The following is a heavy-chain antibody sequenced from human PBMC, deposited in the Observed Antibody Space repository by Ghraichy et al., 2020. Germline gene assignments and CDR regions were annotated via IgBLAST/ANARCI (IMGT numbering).Heavy chain of an antibody. CDR3: ARVDPYYYYMDV. CDR1: GGSISSYY. D-gene: IGHD3/OR15-3a*01. CDR2: IYYSGST. Sequence: QTLSLTCTVSGGSISSYYWSWIRQPPGKGLEWIGYIYYSGSTNYNPSLKSRVTISVDTSKNQFSLKLSSVTAADTAVYYCARVDPYYYYMDVWGKGTTVTVSS. J-gene: IGHJ6*03. V-gene: IGHV4-59*01.